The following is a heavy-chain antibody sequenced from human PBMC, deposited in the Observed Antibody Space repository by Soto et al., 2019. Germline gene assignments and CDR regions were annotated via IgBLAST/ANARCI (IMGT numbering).Heavy chain of an antibody. J-gene: IGHJ5*02. CDR2: FDPEDGET. CDR3: ATLDTAIENNWFDP. D-gene: IGHD5-18*01. V-gene: IGHV1-24*01. CDR1: GYTITEVS. Sequence: ASVKGACKISGYTITEVSGHWVRQANGKGLEWMGGFDPEDGETIYAQKFQGRVTMTEDTSTDTAYMELSSLRSEDTAVYYCATLDTAIENNWFDPWGQGTLVTVSS.